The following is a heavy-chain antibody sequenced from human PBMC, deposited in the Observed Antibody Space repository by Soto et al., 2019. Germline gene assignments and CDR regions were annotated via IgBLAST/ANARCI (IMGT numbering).Heavy chain of an antibody. V-gene: IGHV1-3*01. CDR2: INAGNGNT. CDR1: GYTFTSYA. J-gene: IGHJ4*02. CDR3: ARDVGATGD. D-gene: IGHD1-26*01. Sequence: QVQLVQSGAEVKKPGASVKVSCKDSGYTFTSYAMHWGRQAPGQRLEWMGWINAGNGNTKYSQKFRGRATITRDTPASTAYMALSSLRSEATAVYYCARDVGATGDWGQGTLVTVSS.